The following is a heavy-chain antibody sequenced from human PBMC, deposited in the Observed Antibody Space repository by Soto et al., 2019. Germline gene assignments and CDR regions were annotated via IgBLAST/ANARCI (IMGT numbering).Heavy chain of an antibody. V-gene: IGHV1-69*12. Sequence: QVQLVQSGAEVKKPGSSVKVSCKASGGTFSSYAISWVRQAPGQGLEWMGGIIPIFGTANYAQKLQGRVTLTADESTSTAYLERSSLRSEDTAVYYCASSPCQSYYGMDVWGQGTTVTVSS. CDR3: ASSPCQSYYGMDV. J-gene: IGHJ6*02. CDR1: GGTFSSYA. CDR2: IIPIFGTA.